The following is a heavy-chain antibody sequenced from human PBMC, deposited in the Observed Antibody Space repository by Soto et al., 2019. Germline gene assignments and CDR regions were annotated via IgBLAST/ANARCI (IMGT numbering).Heavy chain of an antibody. CDR2: ISAYSGNT. V-gene: IGHV1-18*01. CDR3: ARGYAGTSSFAGY. Sequence: ASVKVSCKASGYTFTSSGISWVRQAPGQGLEWMGWISAYSGNTNYAQKFQGRVTMTRNTSTSTAYMELSSLRSEDTAVYYCARGYAGTSSFAGYWGQGTLVTVSS. J-gene: IGHJ4*02. D-gene: IGHD1-7*01. CDR1: GYTFTSSG.